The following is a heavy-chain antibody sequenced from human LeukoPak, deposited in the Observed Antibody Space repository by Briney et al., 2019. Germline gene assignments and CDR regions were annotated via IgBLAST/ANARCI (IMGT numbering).Heavy chain of an antibody. J-gene: IGHJ4*02. CDR2: ISYDGSNK. CDR3: ARDNFQEPGYFDY. D-gene: IGHD1-14*01. CDR1: GFTFSSYA. Sequence: GRSLRLSCAASGFTFSSYAMHWVRQAPGKGLEWVAVISYDGSNKYYADSVKGRFTISRDNAKNSLYLQMNSLRAEDTAVYYCARDNFQEPGYFDYWGQGTLVTVSS. V-gene: IGHV3-30-3*01.